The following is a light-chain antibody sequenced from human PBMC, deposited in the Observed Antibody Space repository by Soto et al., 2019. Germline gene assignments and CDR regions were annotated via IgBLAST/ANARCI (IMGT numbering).Light chain of an antibody. J-gene: IGLJ2*01. CDR2: DVS. Sequence: QSALTQPASVSGSPGQSITISCTGTSSDVGGYNYVSWYQQHPGKAPKLMIYDVSNRPSGVSNRFSGSKSGNTASLTISGLQAEDYADYYCSSYTSSSLVVFGGGTKLTVL. CDR3: SSYTSSSLVV. CDR1: SSDVGGYNY. V-gene: IGLV2-14*01.